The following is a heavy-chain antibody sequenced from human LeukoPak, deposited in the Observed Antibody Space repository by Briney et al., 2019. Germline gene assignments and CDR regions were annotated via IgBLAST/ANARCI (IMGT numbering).Heavy chain of an antibody. V-gene: IGHV4-34*04. CDR1: GGSPTGSY. J-gene: IGHJ6*03. CDR3: AGVWEVPSSWKILAYYYYYMDV. CDR2: TNHREST. Sequence: ERLSLTCVLYGGSPTGSYWSCVRPPPGGGVEWIGATNHRESTNNNPALRRGATRTVDTSKNQCSLKLSSVTAAETAVYYCAGVWEVPSSWKILAYYYYYMDVWGKGTTVTVSS. D-gene: IGHD6-13*01.